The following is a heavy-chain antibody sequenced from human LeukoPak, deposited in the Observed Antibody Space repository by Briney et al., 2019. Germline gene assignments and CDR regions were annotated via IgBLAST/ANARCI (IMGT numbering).Heavy chain of an antibody. J-gene: IGHJ4*02. Sequence: SETLSLTCTVSGYSISSGYYWGWIRQPPGKGLEWIGSIYHSGSTYYNPSLKSRVTISVDTPKNQFSLKLSSVTAADTAVYYCARTVVLLWFGELPDYFDYWGQGTLVTVSS. CDR3: ARTVVLLWFGELPDYFDY. CDR2: IYHSGST. CDR1: GYSISSGYY. D-gene: IGHD3-10*01. V-gene: IGHV4-38-2*02.